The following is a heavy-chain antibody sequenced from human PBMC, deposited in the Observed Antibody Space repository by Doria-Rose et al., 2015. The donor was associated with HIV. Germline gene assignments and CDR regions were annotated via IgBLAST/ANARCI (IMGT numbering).Heavy chain of an antibody. J-gene: IGHJ4*02. Sequence: QVQLVESGGGLVKPGGSLRLSCAASGFTFSDYYMSWIRQAPGKGLEWVSYISSSGSTIYYADSVKGQFTISRDNAKNSLYLQMNSLRAEDTAVYYCAREGYSGYDFLRADYFDYWGQGTLVTVSS. D-gene: IGHD5-12*01. CDR3: AREGYSGYDFLRADYFDY. CDR2: ISSSGSTI. CDR1: GFTFSDYY. V-gene: IGHV3-11*01.